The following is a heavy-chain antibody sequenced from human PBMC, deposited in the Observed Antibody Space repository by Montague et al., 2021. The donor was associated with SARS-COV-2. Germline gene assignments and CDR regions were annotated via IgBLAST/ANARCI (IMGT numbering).Heavy chain of an antibody. J-gene: IGHJ4*02. CDR3: ARVVSSGPGEY. CDR2: ISDSGST. CDR1: GGSLNNYY. Sequence: SETLSLTCTVSGGSLNNYYWSWIRQPPGKGLEWVGYISDSGSTTYNPSLQSRVTISVDTARNQFSLKLPSVTAADTAFYYCARVVSSGPGEYWGQGILVSVSS. D-gene: IGHD3-22*01. V-gene: IGHV4-59*08.